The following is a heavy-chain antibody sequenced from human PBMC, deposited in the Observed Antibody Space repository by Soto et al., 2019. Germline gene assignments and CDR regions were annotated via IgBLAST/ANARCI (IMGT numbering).Heavy chain of an antibody. J-gene: IGHJ3*02. D-gene: IGHD3-10*01. Sequence: EVQLVESGGGLVQPGRSLRLSCAASGFTFDDYAMHWVRQAPGKGLEWVSGISWSGGSIDYADSVKGRFTISRDNAKNILHLQMHRLRAEVTALDHRAKGIRGSGTRYAAYDTWGRGAMVTASS. CDR1: GFTFDDYA. CDR3: AKGIRGSGTRYAAYDT. CDR2: ISWSGGSI. V-gene: IGHV3-9*01.